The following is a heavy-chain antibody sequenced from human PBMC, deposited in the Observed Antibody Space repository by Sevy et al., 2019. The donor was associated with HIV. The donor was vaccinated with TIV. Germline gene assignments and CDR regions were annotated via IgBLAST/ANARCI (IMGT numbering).Heavy chain of an antibody. CDR3: ARAHFGVVIMDYYYTMDV. CDR1: GFTFSSYE. J-gene: IGHJ6*02. Sequence: GGSLRLSCAASGFTFSSYEMNWVRQAPGKGLEWVSYISSSGSTIYYADSVKGRFTISRDNAKNSLYLQMNSLRAEDTAVYYCARAHFGVVIMDYYYTMDVWGQGTTVTVSS. CDR2: ISSSGSTI. V-gene: IGHV3-48*03. D-gene: IGHD3-3*01.